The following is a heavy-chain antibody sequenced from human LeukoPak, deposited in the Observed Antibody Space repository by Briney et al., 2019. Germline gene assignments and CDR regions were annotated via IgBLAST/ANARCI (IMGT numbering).Heavy chain of an antibody. D-gene: IGHD2/OR15-2a*01. CDR3: ARGILVTVYAAFDY. V-gene: IGHV4-34*01. Sequence: PSETLSLNCGVYGGSFSGYYWTWIRQSQGMGLEWIGEIIHTGRTNYNPSLTSRVSISVDTSKNQFSLELSSVTAADTAVYYCARGILVTVYAAFDYWGQGTLVTVSS. CDR1: GGSFSGYY. CDR2: IIHTGRT. J-gene: IGHJ4*02.